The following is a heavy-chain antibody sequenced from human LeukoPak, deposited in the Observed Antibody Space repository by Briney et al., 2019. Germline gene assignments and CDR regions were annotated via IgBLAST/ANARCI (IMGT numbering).Heavy chain of an antibody. J-gene: IGHJ6*03. D-gene: IGHD5-18*01. Sequence: PSETLSLTCAVSGGSISSSNWWSWVRQPPGKGLEWIGEIYHGGSTNYNPSLKSRVTISVDKSKNQFSLKLSSVTAADTAVYYCARVRGYGRDYYYYYMDVWGKGTTVTVSS. CDR1: GGSISSSNW. CDR3: ARVRGYGRDYYYYYMDV. V-gene: IGHV4-4*02. CDR2: IYHGGST.